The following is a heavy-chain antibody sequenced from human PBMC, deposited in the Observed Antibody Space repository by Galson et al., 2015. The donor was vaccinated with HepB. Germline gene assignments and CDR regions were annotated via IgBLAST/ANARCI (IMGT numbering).Heavy chain of an antibody. V-gene: IGHV3-74*01. CDR1: GFTFSSYW. J-gene: IGHJ3*02. CDR2: INSDGSST. Sequence: SLRLSCAASGFTFSSYWMHWVRQAPGKGLVWVSRINSDGSSTSYADSVKGRFTISRDNAKKTLYLQMNSLRAEDTAVYYCARDLIVVVPAAPFDAFDIWGQGTMVTVSS. CDR3: ARDLIVVVPAAPFDAFDI. D-gene: IGHD2-2*01.